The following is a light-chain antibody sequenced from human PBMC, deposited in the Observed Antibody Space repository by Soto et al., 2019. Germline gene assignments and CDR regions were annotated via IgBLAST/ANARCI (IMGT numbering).Light chain of an antibody. CDR3: QQFYNTPPYT. CDR2: WAS. V-gene: IGKV4-1*01. Sequence: DTVMTQSPDSLAVSLGERATINCKSSQSVFHSANNMNYLAWYQQKPGPSPKLLISWASIRDSGVPDRFSGSGSGTDFTLTINSLQAEDAAVYYCQQFYNTPPYTVGQGTRLEIK. CDR1: QSVFHSANNMNY. J-gene: IGKJ2*01.